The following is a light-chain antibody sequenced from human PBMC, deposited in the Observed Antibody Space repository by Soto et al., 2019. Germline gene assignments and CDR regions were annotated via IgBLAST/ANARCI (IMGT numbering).Light chain of an antibody. CDR3: SSYSGSNKI. CDR1: SSDVGGYNY. Sequence: QSVLTQPPSASGSPGQSVTISCTGTSSDVGGYNYVSWYQQHPGKAPKLMIYEVSKRPSGVPDRFSGSKSGNTASPTVSGLQAEDEADYYCSSYSGSNKIFGTGTKLTGL. CDR2: EVS. J-gene: IGLJ1*01. V-gene: IGLV2-8*01.